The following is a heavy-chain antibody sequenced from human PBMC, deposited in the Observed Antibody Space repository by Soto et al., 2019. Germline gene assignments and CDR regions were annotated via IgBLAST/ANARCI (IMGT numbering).Heavy chain of an antibody. CDR1: GGSISSGGYY. CDR3: ARVFTYYYDSSGYPSAFDI. V-gene: IGHV4-31*03. CDR2: IYYSGST. J-gene: IGHJ3*02. D-gene: IGHD3-22*01. Sequence: TLSLTCTVSGGSISSGGYYWSWIRQHPGKGLEWIGYIYYSGSTYYNPSLKSRVTISVDTSKNQFSLKLSSVTAADTAVYYCARVFTYYYDSSGYPSAFDIWGQGTMVTVSS.